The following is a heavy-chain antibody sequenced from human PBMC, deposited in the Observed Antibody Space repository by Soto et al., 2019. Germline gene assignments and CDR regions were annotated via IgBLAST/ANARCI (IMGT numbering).Heavy chain of an antibody. CDR2: IRNRPKSYTT. Sequence: EVQLVESGGGLVQPGGSLRLSCAASGFTFSDHYMDWVRQAPGKGLEWVGRIRNRPKSYTTQYAASVKGRFAVLRDDSENLVYLQMNDLKTEDTAVYYCVRDSGRGFYFDYWGQGAQVTVSS. D-gene: IGHD3-10*01. V-gene: IGHV3-72*01. CDR1: GFTFSDHY. J-gene: IGHJ4*02. CDR3: VRDSGRGFYFDY.